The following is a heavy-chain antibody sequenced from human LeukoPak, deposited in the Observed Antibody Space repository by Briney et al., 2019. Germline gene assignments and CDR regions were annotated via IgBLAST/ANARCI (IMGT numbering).Heavy chain of an antibody. J-gene: IGHJ3*02. Sequence: GASVKVSCKASGGTFSSYAISWVRQAPGQGLEWMGGIIPIFGTANYAQKFQGRVTITADESTSTAYMELSSLRSEDTAVYYCAREPLAYCGGDCSGAFDIWGQGTMVTVSS. CDR3: AREPLAYCGGDCSGAFDI. CDR2: IIPIFGTA. CDR1: GGTFSSYA. D-gene: IGHD2-21*02. V-gene: IGHV1-69*13.